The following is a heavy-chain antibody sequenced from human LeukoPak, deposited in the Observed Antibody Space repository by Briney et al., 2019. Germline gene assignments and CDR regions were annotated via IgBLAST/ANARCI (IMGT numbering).Heavy chain of an antibody. V-gene: IGHV4-59*12. J-gene: IGHJ4*02. D-gene: IGHD5-24*01. CDR3: ASRRRDGYTYYFDY. CDR2: IYYSGST. Sequence: PSETLSLTCTVSGGSISSYYWSWIRQPPGKGLEWIGYIYYSGSTYYNPSLKSRVTISVDTSKNQFSLKLSSVTAADTAVYYCASRRRDGYTYYFDYWGQGTLVTVSS. CDR1: GGSISSYY.